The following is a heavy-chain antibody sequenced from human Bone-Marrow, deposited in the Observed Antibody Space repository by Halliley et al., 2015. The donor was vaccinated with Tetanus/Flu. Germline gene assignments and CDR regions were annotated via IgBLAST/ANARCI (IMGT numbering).Heavy chain of an antibody. CDR3: ARGTGWTPDD. CDR2: AYYAGNT. J-gene: IGHJ4*02. V-gene: IGHV4-59*01. CDR1: GDSISGYW. Sequence: TLSLTCSVSGDSISGYWCNWIRQPPGKGLEWIGNAYYAGNTNYNPSLKSRVIISVDTSKNQFSLNLNSVTAADTAVYYCARGTGWTPDDWGQGTLVTVSS. D-gene: IGHD3-3*01.